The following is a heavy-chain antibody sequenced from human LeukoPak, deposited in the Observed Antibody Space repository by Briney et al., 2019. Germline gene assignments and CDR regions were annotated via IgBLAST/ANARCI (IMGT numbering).Heavy chain of an antibody. Sequence: PSETLSLTCAVYGGSFSGYYWSWIRQPPGKGLEWIGEINHSGSTNYNPSLKSRVTISVDTSKNQFSLKLSSVTAADTAVYYCARGRNDFWGGYQNYYYYYMDVWGKGTTVTVSS. D-gene: IGHD3-3*01. CDR3: ARGRNDFWGGYQNYYYYYMDV. V-gene: IGHV4-34*01. CDR2: INHSGST. J-gene: IGHJ6*03. CDR1: GGSFSGYY.